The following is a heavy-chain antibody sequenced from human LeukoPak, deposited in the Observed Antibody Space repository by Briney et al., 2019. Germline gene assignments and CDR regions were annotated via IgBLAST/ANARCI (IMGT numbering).Heavy chain of an antibody. V-gene: IGHV3-74*01. D-gene: IGHD4-17*01. J-gene: IGHJ4*02. CDR2: TNTDESRT. CDR3: ARGGDYGDFPDY. Sequence: GGSLRLSCAASGFTFGDYWMHWVRQAPGKGLVWVSRTNTDESRTSYTDSVKGRFTISRDNARNTPYLQMNSLRVEDTAVYYCARGGDYGDFPDYWGQGTLVTVSS. CDR1: GFTFGDYW.